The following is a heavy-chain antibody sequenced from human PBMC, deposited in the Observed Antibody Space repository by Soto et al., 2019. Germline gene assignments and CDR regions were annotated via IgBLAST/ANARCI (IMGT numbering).Heavy chain of an antibody. CDR2: IYWDDDK. CDR1: GFSLTTSGVG. Sequence: QITLNESGPTQVKPRQTLPLTCTFSGFSLTTSGVGVAWIRQSPGKAPKWLALIYWDDDKRYSPSLKSRLTRTKDTSKNQVVWTMADLDPADTATYYCAHRVLRTVFGLVTTTAIYFDFWGQGTPVAVAS. V-gene: IGHV2-5*02. J-gene: IGHJ4*02. D-gene: IGHD3-3*01. CDR3: AHRVLRTVFGLVTTTAIYFDF.